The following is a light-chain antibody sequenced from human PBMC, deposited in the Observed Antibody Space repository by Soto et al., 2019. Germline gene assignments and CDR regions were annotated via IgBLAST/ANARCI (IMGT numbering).Light chain of an antibody. V-gene: IGKV3-11*01. CDR1: QSVSSY. J-gene: IGKJ2*01. CDR2: DAS. CDR3: XQRSNWPPMYT. Sequence: EIVLTQSPATLSLSPGERATLSCRASQSVSSYLAWYQQKPGQAPRLLIYDASNRATGIPARFSGSGSGTDFTXXISSLEXXDFAVXXCXQRSNWPPMYTFGQGTKLEIK.